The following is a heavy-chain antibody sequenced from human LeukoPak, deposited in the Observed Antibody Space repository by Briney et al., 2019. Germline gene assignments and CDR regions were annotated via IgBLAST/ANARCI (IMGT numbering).Heavy chain of an antibody. CDR3: ARTQYYYDSSGETGD. V-gene: IGHV4-31*03. J-gene: IGHJ4*02. CDR1: GGSISSGGYY. Sequence: SQTLSLTCTVSGGSISSGGYYWSWIRQHPGKGLEWIGYIYYSGSTYYNPSLKSRVTISVDTSKDQFSLKLSSVTAADTAVYYCARTQYYYDSSGETGDWGQGTLVTVSS. D-gene: IGHD3-22*01. CDR2: IYYSGST.